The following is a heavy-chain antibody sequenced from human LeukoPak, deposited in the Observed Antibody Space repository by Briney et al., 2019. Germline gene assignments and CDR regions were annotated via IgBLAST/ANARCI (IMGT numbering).Heavy chain of an antibody. CDR3: ARIRDSRVPFDY. J-gene: IGHJ4*02. Sequence: GGSLRLSCAASGFTFRNYWMHWVRQAPGKGLEWISYIGSSGNFIYYADSVKGRFTISRDNAKNSLFLQMNSLRAEDTAVYYCARIRDSRVPFDYWGQGTLVTVSS. CDR1: GFTFRNYW. CDR2: IGSSGNFI. V-gene: IGHV3-21*05.